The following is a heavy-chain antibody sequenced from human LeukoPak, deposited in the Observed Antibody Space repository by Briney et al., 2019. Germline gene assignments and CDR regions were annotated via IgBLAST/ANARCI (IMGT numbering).Heavy chain of an antibody. D-gene: IGHD3-10*01. V-gene: IGHV7-4-1*02. CDR1: GYTFTSYA. J-gene: IGHJ5*02. Sequence: ASVKVSCKASGYTFTSYAMNWVRQAPGQGLEWMGWINTNTGNPTYAQGFTGRFVFSLDTSVSTAYLQISSLKAEDTAVYYCATKGSALYYYGSGSSNWFDPWGQGTLVTVSS. CDR3: ATKGSALYYYGSGSSNWFDP. CDR2: INTNTGNP.